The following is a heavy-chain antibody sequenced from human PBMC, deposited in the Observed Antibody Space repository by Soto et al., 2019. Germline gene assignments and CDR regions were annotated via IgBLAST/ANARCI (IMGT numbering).Heavy chain of an antibody. Sequence: EVHLLESGGGLVQPGGSLRLSCAASGFTFSSYAMSWVRQAPGKGLEWVSAISGSGDSTYFADSVKGRFTISRDNSKNTLYLQMNGLRAEDTAVYYCAKDYGSGPGDWFDPWGQGTLVNVSS. CDR3: AKDYGSGPGDWFDP. D-gene: IGHD3-10*01. CDR1: GFTFSSYA. J-gene: IGHJ5*02. CDR2: ISGSGDST. V-gene: IGHV3-23*01.